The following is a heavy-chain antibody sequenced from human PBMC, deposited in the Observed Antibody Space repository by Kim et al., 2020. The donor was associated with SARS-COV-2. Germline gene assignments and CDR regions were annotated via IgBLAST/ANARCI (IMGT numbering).Heavy chain of an antibody. D-gene: IGHD2-15*01. J-gene: IGHJ6*02. CDR2: TYYRSKWYN. Sequence: SQTLSLTCAISGDSVSTNSAAWNWIRHSPSRGLEWLGRTYYRSKWYNDYAGSVKSRIAINPDTSKNQFSLQLNSVTPEDTAMYYCARVSPVAAMDVWGQGTTVTVSS. CDR1: GDSVSTNSAA. V-gene: IGHV6-1*01. CDR3: ARVSPVAAMDV.